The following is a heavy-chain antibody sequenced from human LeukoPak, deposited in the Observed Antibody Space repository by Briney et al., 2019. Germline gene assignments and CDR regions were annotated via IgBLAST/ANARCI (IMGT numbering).Heavy chain of an antibody. Sequence: ASVKVSCKASGYTFTGYYMHWVRQAPGQGLEWTGWINPNSGGTNYAQKFQGRVTMTRDTSISTAHMELSRLRSDDTAVYYCARKSLGYCSSTSCYGSMDVWGKGTTVTVSS. CDR3: ARKSLGYCSSTSCYGSMDV. CDR2: INPNSGGT. V-gene: IGHV1-2*02. CDR1: GYTFTGYY. J-gene: IGHJ6*03. D-gene: IGHD2-2*01.